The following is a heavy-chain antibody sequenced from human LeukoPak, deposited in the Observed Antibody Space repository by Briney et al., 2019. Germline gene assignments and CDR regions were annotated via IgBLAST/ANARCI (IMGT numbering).Heavy chain of an antibody. CDR3: AKDLNDYGGSHAFDI. CDR1: GFTLSSYA. Sequence: GGSLRLSCAASGFTLSSYAMSWVRQGPGKGLEWVSAISGSGGSTYYADSVKGWFTISRDNSKNTLYLQMNSLRAEDTAVYYCAKDLNDYGGSHAFDIWGQGTMVTVSS. V-gene: IGHV3-23*01. CDR2: ISGSGGST. D-gene: IGHD4-23*01. J-gene: IGHJ3*02.